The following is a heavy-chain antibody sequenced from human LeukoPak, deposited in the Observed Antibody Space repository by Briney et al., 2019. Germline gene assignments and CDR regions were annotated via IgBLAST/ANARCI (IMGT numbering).Heavy chain of an antibody. J-gene: IGHJ4*02. CDR3: AKGDRPYSSGWYNQFDY. Sequence: GGSLRLSCAASGFTFSSYAMSWVRQAPGKGLEWVSAISGSGGSTYYADSVKGRFTISRDNSKNTLYLQVNSLRAEDTAVYYCAKGDRPYSSGWYNQFDYWGQGTLVTVSS. CDR2: ISGSGGST. V-gene: IGHV3-23*01. D-gene: IGHD6-19*01. CDR1: GFTFSSYA.